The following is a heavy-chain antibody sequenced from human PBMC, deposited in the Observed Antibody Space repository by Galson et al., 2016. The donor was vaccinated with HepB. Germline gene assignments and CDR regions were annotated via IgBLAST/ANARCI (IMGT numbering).Heavy chain of an antibody. CDR1: GFTFSSYG. Sequence: SLRLSCAASGFTFSSYGMHWVRQAPGKGLEWVAVIWYDGSNKYYADSVKGRFTISRDNSKNTLYLQMNSLRAEDTAVYYCARDQLEGSFGGLVQSGFDYWGQGTLVTVSS. D-gene: IGHD3-10*01. V-gene: IGHV3-33*01. CDR3: ARDQLEGSFGGLVQSGFDY. CDR2: IWYDGSNK. J-gene: IGHJ4*02.